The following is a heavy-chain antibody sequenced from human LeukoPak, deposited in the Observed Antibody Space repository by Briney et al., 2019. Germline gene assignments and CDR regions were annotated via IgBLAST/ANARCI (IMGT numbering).Heavy chain of an antibody. CDR1: GYTFTSYG. D-gene: IGHD6-13*01. CDR3: ARAPIKQQVDY. V-gene: IGHV1-8*02. J-gene: IGHJ4*02. CDR2: MNPNSGNT. Sequence: ASVKVSCKASGYTFTSYGISWVRQATGQGLEWMGWMNPNSGNTGYAQKFQGRVTMTRNTSISTAYMELSSLRSEDTAVYYCARAPIKQQVDYWGQGTLVTVSS.